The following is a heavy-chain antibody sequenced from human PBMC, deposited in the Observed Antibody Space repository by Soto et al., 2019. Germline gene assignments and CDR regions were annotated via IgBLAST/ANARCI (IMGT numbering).Heavy chain of an antibody. Sequence: QVQLVESGGGVVQPGRSLRLSCAASGFTFSSYGMHWVRQAPGKGLEWVAVISYDGSNKYYADSVKGRFTISRDNSKNPLYLQMNGLRAEVTAVYYCAKGPYDFWSGYLDYWGQGTLVTVSS. D-gene: IGHD3-3*01. CDR1: GFTFSSYG. CDR3: AKGPYDFWSGYLDY. J-gene: IGHJ4*02. V-gene: IGHV3-30*18. CDR2: ISYDGSNK.